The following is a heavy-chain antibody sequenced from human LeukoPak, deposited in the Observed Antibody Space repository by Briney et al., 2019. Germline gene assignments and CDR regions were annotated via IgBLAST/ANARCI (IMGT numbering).Heavy chain of an antibody. D-gene: IGHD4-17*01. V-gene: IGHV3-21*01. J-gene: IGHJ4*02. Sequence: GGSLRLSCAASGFTFSSYTMNWVRQAPGKGLEWVSSISSSSSYIYYADSVKGRSTLSRDNAKNSLYLQMSSLRAEDTAVYYCARGYDDYAYWGQGTLVTVSS. CDR2: ISSSSSYI. CDR1: GFTFSSYT. CDR3: ARGYDDYAY.